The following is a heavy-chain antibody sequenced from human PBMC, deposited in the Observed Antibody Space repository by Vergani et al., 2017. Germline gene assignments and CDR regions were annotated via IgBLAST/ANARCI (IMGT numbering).Heavy chain of an antibody. J-gene: IGHJ4*02. CDR2: ICHTEDT. V-gene: IGHV4-4*03. Sequence: QVQLQESGPGLVKPPGTLSLTCAVSGDSISSNNCWTWVRQPPGKGLEWIGEICHTEDTNYNPSLESRVTVSRDTAKNQFSLNLMSVTAADTAMYYCAVRPRVNLVGGEIVTKRTFDYWGQGSLVTVSS. CDR3: AVRPRVNLVGGEIVTKRTFDY. CDR1: GDSISSNNC. D-gene: IGHD3-10*01.